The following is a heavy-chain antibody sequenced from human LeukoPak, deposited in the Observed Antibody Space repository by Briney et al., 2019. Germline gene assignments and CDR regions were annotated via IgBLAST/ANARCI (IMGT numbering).Heavy chain of an antibody. CDR2: IYYSGST. V-gene: IGHV4-39*01. CDR3: ARLLLQDYYFDY. Sequence: SETLSLTCTVSGGSISGSSYYWGWIRQPPGKGLEWIGSIYYSGSTYYNPSLKSRVTISVDTSKNQFSLKLSSVTAADTAVYYCARLLLQDYYFDYWGQGTLVTVSS. CDR1: GGSISGSSYY. J-gene: IGHJ4*02. D-gene: IGHD2-15*01.